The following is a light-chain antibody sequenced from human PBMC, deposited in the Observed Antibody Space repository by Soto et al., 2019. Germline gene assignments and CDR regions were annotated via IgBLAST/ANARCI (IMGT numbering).Light chain of an antibody. Sequence: ETVMTQSPATLSVSPGEGATLSCRASQSVSSKLAWYQQKPGQAPRLLIYDASTRATGIPARFSGSGSETEFTLTISRLQSEDFAVYYCQQYSNWPPWTFGQGTKAEIK. CDR2: DAS. CDR1: QSVSSK. V-gene: IGKV3-15*01. CDR3: QQYSNWPPWT. J-gene: IGKJ1*01.